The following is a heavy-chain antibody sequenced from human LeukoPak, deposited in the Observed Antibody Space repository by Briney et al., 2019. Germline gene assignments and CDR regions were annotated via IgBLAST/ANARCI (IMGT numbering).Heavy chain of an antibody. V-gene: IGHV3-7*01. CDR2: IKQDGSEK. D-gene: IGHD6-19*01. J-gene: IGHJ4*02. Sequence: GSLRLSCAASGFPFSSYWMSWVRQAPGKGLEWVANIKQDGSEKYYVDSVKGRFTISRDNAKNSLYLQMNSLRAEDTAVYYCARARYSSAKYYFDYWGQGTLVTVSS. CDR3: ARARYSSAKYYFDY. CDR1: GFPFSSYW.